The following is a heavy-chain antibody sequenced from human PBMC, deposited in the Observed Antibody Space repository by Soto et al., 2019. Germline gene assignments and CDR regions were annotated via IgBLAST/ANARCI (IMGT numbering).Heavy chain of an antibody. Sequence: GGSLRLSCAASGFIFSDHYMDWVRQAPGEGLEWVGRIRNKANGYTTEYAASVKGRFTISRDDSEKSLYLQMNSLNNDDTAVYYCARAKSNSRTDQSSDLWGQGTMVTVS. CDR3: ARAKSNSRTDQSSDL. CDR2: IRNKANGYTT. CDR1: GFIFSDHY. J-gene: IGHJ3*01. D-gene: IGHD5-18*01. V-gene: IGHV3-72*01.